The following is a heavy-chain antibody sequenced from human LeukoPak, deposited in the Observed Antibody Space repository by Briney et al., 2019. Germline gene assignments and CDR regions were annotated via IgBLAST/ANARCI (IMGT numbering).Heavy chain of an antibody. V-gene: IGHV3-7*01. Sequence: GGSLRLSCAASGFTFSFYWMSWVRQAPGKGLEWEANMNRDGSEINYVDSVRGRFTSSRDNAKNSVYLQMNSLRAEDTAVYFCVRDLGFSTFDNWGQGTLVTVSS. CDR1: GFTFSFYW. D-gene: IGHD5/OR15-5a*01. CDR2: MNRDGSEI. J-gene: IGHJ4*02. CDR3: VRDLGFSTFDN.